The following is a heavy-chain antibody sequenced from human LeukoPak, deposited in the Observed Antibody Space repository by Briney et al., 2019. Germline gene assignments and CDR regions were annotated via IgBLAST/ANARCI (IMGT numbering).Heavy chain of an antibody. J-gene: IGHJ4*02. CDR2: IYYSGST. CDR3: ARGPLGGGQQLAFDY. CDR1: GGSISSYY. V-gene: IGHV4-59*01. D-gene: IGHD6-13*01. Sequence: PSETLSLTCTVSGGSISSYYWSWIRQPPGKGLEWIGYIYYSGSTNYNPSLKSRVTISVDTSKNQFSLKLSSVTAADTAVYCCARGPLGGGQQLAFDYWGQGTLVTVSS.